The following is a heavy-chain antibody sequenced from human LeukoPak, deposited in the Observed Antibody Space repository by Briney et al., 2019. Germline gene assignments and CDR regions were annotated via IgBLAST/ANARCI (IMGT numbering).Heavy chain of an antibody. D-gene: IGHD2-15*01. J-gene: IGHJ3*02. Sequence: PSETLSLTCTVSGGSISSGGYYWSWIRQPPGKGLEWIGYIYHSGSTYYNPSLKSRVTISVDRSRNQFSLKLSSVTAADTAVYYCARGVGYCSGGSCYFDAFDIWGQGTMVTVSS. V-gene: IGHV4-30-2*01. CDR1: GGSISSGGYY. CDR3: ARGVGYCSGGSCYFDAFDI. CDR2: IYHSGST.